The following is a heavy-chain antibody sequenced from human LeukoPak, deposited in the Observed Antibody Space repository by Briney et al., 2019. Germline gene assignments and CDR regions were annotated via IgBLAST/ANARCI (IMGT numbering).Heavy chain of an antibody. CDR2: INPNSGGT. Sequence: GASVKVSCKASGYTFTGYYMHWVRQAPGQGLEWMGWINPNSGGTSYAQKFQGRVTMTRDTSISTAYMELSRLRSDDTAVYYCARDPDYSKDNWFDPWGQGTLVTVSS. J-gene: IGHJ5*02. V-gene: IGHV1-2*02. CDR1: GYTFTGYY. CDR3: ARDPDYSKDNWFDP. D-gene: IGHD4-11*01.